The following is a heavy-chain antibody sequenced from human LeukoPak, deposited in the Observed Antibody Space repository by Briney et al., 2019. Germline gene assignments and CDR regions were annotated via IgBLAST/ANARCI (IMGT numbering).Heavy chain of an antibody. CDR3: AKEAYYYDSSGYSAPFDY. CDR2: ISGSGGST. D-gene: IGHD3-22*01. Sequence: GGSLRLSCAASGFTFSSYAMSWVRQAPGKGLEWVSAISGSGGSTYYADSVKGRFTISRDNSKNTLYLQMNSLGAEDTAVYYCAKEAYYYDSSGYSAPFDYWGQGTLVTVSS. CDR1: GFTFSSYA. J-gene: IGHJ4*02. V-gene: IGHV3-23*01.